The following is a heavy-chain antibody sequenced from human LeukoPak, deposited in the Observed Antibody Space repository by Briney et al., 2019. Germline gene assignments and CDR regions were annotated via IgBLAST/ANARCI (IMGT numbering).Heavy chain of an antibody. V-gene: IGHV1-69-2*01. CDR1: GYTFTDYY. CDR2: VDPEDGET. Sequence: ASVKVSCKVSGYTFTDYYMHWVQQAPGKGLEWMGLVDPEDGETIYAEKFQGRVTITADTSTDTAYMELSSLRSEDTAVYYCATVGDGYNSSPGDVDCWGQGTLVTVSS. J-gene: IGHJ4*02. D-gene: IGHD5-24*01. CDR3: ATVGDGYNSSPGDVDC.